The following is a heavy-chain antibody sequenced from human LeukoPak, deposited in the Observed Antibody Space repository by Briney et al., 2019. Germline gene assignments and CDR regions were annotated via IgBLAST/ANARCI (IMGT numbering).Heavy chain of an antibody. D-gene: IGHD3-22*01. CDR2: ISGSGGST. J-gene: IGHJ4*02. CDR1: GSTFSSYA. V-gene: IGHV3-23*01. Sequence: GGSLRLSCAASGSTFSSYAMSWVRQAPGKGLEWVSAISGSGGSTYYADSVKGRFTISRDNSKNTLYLQMNSLRAEDTAVYYCAKTGLYDSSGYYYEALCYWGQGTLVTVSS. CDR3: AKTGLYDSSGYYYEALCY.